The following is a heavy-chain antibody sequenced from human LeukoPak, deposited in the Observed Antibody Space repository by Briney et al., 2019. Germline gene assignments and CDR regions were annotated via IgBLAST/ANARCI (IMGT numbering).Heavy chain of an antibody. CDR3: ARATATGWYYFDY. CDR2: IYTSGST. D-gene: IGHD6-19*01. Sequence: KASETLSLTCTVSSGSISSYYWTWIRQPAGKGLESIGHIYTSGSTNYNPSLKSRVTMSLDTSKKQFSLKLSSVTAADTAVYFCARATATGWYYFDYWGQGTLVTVSS. CDR1: SGSISSYY. V-gene: IGHV4-4*07. J-gene: IGHJ4*02.